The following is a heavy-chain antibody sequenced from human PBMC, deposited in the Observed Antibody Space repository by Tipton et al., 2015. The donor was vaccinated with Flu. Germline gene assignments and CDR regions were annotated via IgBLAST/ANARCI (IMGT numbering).Heavy chain of an antibody. CDR2: ISTSGST. Sequence: LRLSCTVSGGSVTSSYWSWIRQPAGKGLEWIGRISTSGSTNYNASLKSRATISVDTSKNQFSLKLSSVTAADTAVYYCARDTIFGVAHWGQGTLVTVSS. CDR1: GGSVTSSY. D-gene: IGHD3-3*01. V-gene: IGHV4-4*07. J-gene: IGHJ4*02. CDR3: ARDTIFGVAH.